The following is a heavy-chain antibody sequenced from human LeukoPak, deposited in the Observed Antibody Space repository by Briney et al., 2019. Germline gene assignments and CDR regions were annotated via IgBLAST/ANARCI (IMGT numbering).Heavy chain of an antibody. CDR3: ARDRSGYDLVDY. V-gene: IGHV4-30-2*01. CDR2: IHHGGST. J-gene: IGHJ4*02. Sequence: SETLSLTCTVSGGSISSGDCYWSWIRQPPGKGLEWIGYIHHGGSTYYNPSLKSRVTISVDTSTNQFSLKLNSVTVADTAVYYCARDRSGYDLVDYWGQGAQVTVSS. CDR1: GGSISSGDCY. D-gene: IGHD3-10*01.